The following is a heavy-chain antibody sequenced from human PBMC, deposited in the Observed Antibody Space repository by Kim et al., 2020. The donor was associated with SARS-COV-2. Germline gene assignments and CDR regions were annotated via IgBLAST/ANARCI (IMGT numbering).Heavy chain of an antibody. Sequence: SETLSLTCTVSGGSISGYYWSWIRQPPGKGLEWIGYIYYSGSTNYNPSLNSRVTISVDTSKNQFSLKLSSVTAADTAVYYCARATWGSNYYYYMYVWGKG. CDR1: GGSISGYY. J-gene: IGHJ6*03. D-gene: IGHD3-16*01. CDR3: ARATWGSNYYYYMYV. V-gene: IGHV4-59*01. CDR2: IYYSGST.